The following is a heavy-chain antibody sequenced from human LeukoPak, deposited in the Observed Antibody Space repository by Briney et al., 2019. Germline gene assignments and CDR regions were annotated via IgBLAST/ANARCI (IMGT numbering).Heavy chain of an antibody. CDR3: ARVISRFWTGYYDPFDI. Sequence: ASVKVSCKASGYTFTSYDINWVRQAPGQGLEWMGWIHPNSGTAGYAHNFQGRVTITGDTSMSTAYMELSSLRSEDTAVYYCARVISRFWTGYYDPFDIWGQGTMVTVSS. CDR2: IHPNSGTA. D-gene: IGHD3/OR15-3a*01. V-gene: IGHV1-8*03. J-gene: IGHJ3*02. CDR1: GYTFTSYD.